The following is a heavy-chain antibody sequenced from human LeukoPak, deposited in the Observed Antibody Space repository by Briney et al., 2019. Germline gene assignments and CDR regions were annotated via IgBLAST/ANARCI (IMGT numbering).Heavy chain of an antibody. Sequence: PGGSLRLSCAASGFTFSSYAMSWVRQAPGKGLEWVSAISGSGGSTYYADSVKGRFTISRDNAKNSLYLQMNSLRAEDTAVYYCARGIVLMDLNMDVWGKGTTVTVSS. CDR2: ISGSGGST. V-gene: IGHV3-23*01. CDR3: ARGIVLMDLNMDV. D-gene: IGHD2-8*01. J-gene: IGHJ6*03. CDR1: GFTFSSYA.